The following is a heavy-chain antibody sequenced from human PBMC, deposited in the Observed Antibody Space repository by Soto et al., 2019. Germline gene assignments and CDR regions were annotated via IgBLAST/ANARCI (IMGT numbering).Heavy chain of an antibody. D-gene: IGHD4-17*01. CDR3: VPPLPTVPEFDY. CDR1: GFTFSSYG. V-gene: IGHV3-30*03. J-gene: IGHJ4*02. CDR2: ISYDGSNK. Sequence: GGSLRLSCAASGFTFSSYGMHWVRQAPGKGLEWVAVISYDGSNKYYADSVKGRFTISRDNSKNTLYLQMNSLRAEDTAVYYCVPPLPTVPEFDYWGQGTLVTVSS.